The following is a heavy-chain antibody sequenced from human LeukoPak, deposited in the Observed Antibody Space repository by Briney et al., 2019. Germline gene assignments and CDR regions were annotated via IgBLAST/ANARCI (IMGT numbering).Heavy chain of an antibody. Sequence: PSETLSLTCTVSGGSISSYYWSWIRQPAGKGLEWIGRIYTSGSTNYNPSLKSRVTMSVDTSKSQFSLKLSSVTAADTAVYYCAREKAMDTPYYYYYMDVWGKGTTVTVSS. CDR3: AREKAMDTPYYYYYMDV. V-gene: IGHV4-4*07. J-gene: IGHJ6*03. D-gene: IGHD5-18*01. CDR2: IYTSGST. CDR1: GGSISSYY.